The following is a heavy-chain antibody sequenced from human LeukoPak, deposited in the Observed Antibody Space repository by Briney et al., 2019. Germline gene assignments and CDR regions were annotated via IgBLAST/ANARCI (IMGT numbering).Heavy chain of an antibody. V-gene: IGHV1-46*02. CDR3: ATGDIDH. J-gene: IGHJ5*02. Sequence: GASXKVSCKTSGYTFNIYYVQWVRQAPGQVLQSIAVLHPTDATTTSAHNFHPTIIMTSHTSTSTIYMELSTLTSDDTAVYYCATGDIDHWGQGTLVTVSS. CDR2: LHPTDATT. CDR1: GYTFNIYY. D-gene: IGHD2-15*01.